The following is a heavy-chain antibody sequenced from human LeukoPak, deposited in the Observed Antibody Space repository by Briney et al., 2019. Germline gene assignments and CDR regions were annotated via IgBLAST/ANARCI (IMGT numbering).Heavy chain of an antibody. CDR1: GGSISSYY. CDR2: IYYSGST. Sequence: SETLSLTCTVSGGSISSYYWSWIRQPPGKGLEWIGYIYYSGSTNYNPSLKSRVTISVDTSKNQFSLKLSSVTAADTAVYYCARTGIAAAGTETWGQGTLVTVSS. CDR3: ARTGIAAAGTET. J-gene: IGHJ5*02. V-gene: IGHV4-59*01. D-gene: IGHD6-13*01.